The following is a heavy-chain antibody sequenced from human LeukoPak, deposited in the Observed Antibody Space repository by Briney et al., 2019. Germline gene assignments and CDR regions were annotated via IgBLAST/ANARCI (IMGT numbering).Heavy chain of an antibody. J-gene: IGHJ4*02. CDR1: GYTFTSYG. CDR3: TRDEYDYVWGSYRLIDY. CDR2: TSAYNGNT. V-gene: IGHV1-18*01. Sequence: GASVKVSCKASGYTFTSYGISWVRQAPGQGLEWMGWTSAYNGNTNYAQKLQGRVTMTTDTSTSTAYMELRSLRSDDTAVYYCTRDEYDYVWGSYRLIDYWGQGTLVTVSS. D-gene: IGHD3-16*02.